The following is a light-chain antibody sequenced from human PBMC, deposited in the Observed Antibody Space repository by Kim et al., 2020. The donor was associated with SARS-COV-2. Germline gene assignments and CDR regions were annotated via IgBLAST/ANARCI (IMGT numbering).Light chain of an antibody. J-gene: IGLJ1*01. CDR3: CSYAGGRTYV. V-gene: IGLV2-23*02. CDR1: NSDIGSLNL. CDR2: EVN. Sequence: GQTITSSCTGTNSDIGSLNLVSWYQQHPGKAPKVLIYEVNKRPSGISTHFSGSKSGNTASLTISGLQAEDEADYYCCSYAGGRTYVFGTGTKVTVL.